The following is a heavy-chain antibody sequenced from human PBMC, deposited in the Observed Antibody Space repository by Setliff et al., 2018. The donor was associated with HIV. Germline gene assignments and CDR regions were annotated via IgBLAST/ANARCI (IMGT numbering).Heavy chain of an antibody. D-gene: IGHD3-10*01. V-gene: IGHV4-61*05. Sequence: PSETLSLTCTVSGGSISSSSYYWGWIRQSPGKGLEWIGFIRHTGSTSYNPSLKSRVIISTDTRNHFSLNLYSITAADTAVYYCARYRSGDTDISLDYWGQGALVTVSS. J-gene: IGHJ4*02. CDR1: GGSISSSSYY. CDR3: ARYRSGDTDISLDY. CDR2: IRHTGST.